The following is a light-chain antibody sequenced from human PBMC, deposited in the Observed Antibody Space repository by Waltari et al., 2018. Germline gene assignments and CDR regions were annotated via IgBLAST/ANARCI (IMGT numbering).Light chain of an antibody. Sequence: QSALTQPPSASGSPGQSVTISCTGTGSGVGGYNYVSWYQQHPGKAPKLMIYEVSKRPSGVPDRFSGSKSGNTASLTVSGLQSEDEADYYCSSYAGSFPYVFGTGTKVTVL. J-gene: IGLJ1*01. V-gene: IGLV2-8*01. CDR3: SSYAGSFPYV. CDR2: EVS. CDR1: GSGVGGYNY.